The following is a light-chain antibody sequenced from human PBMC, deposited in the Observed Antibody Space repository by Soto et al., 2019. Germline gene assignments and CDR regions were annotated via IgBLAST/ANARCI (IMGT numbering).Light chain of an antibody. CDR2: AAS. V-gene: IGKV1-27*01. J-gene: IGKJ1*01. CDR1: QSIGNY. Sequence: DIQMTHSPSSLSASVGDRVTITCLASQSIGNYLHWYQQKPGKVPKLLIYAASTLQSGVPSRFSGSGSGTDFTLTISSLQPEDVATYYCQKYNSAPRTFGQGTKV. CDR3: QKYNSAPRT.